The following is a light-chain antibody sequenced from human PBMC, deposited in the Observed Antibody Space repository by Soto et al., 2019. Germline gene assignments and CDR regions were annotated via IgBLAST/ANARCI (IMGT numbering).Light chain of an antibody. V-gene: IGLV4-69*01. J-gene: IGLJ3*02. CDR3: QTWGTGIWL. CDR1: SGHSSYA. CDR2: LNSDGSH. Sequence: QTVVTQSPSASASLGASVKLTCTLSSGHSSYAIAWHQQQPEKGPRYLMKLNSDGSHSKGDGIPDRFSGSSSGAERYLAISSLQSEDEADYSCQTWGTGIWLFGGGTKLTVL.